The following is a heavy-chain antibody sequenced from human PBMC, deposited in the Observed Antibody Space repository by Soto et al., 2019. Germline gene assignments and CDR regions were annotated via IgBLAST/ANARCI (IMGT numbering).Heavy chain of an antibody. J-gene: IGHJ4*02. D-gene: IGHD3-10*01. V-gene: IGHV4-59*01. CDR3: ARDARFGELSIDY. Sequence: QVQLQESGPGQVKPSETLSLTCTVSGGSISSYYWSWIRQPPGKGLEWIGYIHYSGSISYNPSLKGRVIISVDTSNNQLSLKLSSVTAADTAVYYCARDARFGELSIDYWGQGTLVTVSS. CDR2: IHYSGSI. CDR1: GGSISSYY.